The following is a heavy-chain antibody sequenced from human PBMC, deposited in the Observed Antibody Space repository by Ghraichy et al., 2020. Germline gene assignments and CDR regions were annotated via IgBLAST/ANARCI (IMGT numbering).Heavy chain of an antibody. CDR1: GYTFTGYY. D-gene: IGHD6-13*01. J-gene: IGHJ3*02. V-gene: IGHV1-2*02. Sequence: ASVKVSCKASGYTFTGYYMHWVRQAPGQGLEWMGWINPNSGGTNYAQKFQGRVTMTRDTSISTAYMELSRLRSDDTAVYYCARDHTGEGIAAAGLQVDAFDIWGQGTMVTVSS. CDR3: ARDHTGEGIAAAGLQVDAFDI. CDR2: INPNSGGT.